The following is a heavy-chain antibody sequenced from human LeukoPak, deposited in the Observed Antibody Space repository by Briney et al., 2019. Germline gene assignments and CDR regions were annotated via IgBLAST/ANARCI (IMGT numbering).Heavy chain of an antibody. Sequence: GGSLSLFCAASGFTFSRYWMHWVPQATGKARVWVSRINSDGSTINYADSVKGRFTISRDNAKNTLYLQMDSLRAEDTAVYYCTRETVVVATASLGYWGLGTLVTVSS. CDR2: INSDGSTI. V-gene: IGHV3-74*01. CDR3: TRETVVVATASLGY. D-gene: IGHD2-2*01. J-gene: IGHJ4*02. CDR1: GFTFSRYW.